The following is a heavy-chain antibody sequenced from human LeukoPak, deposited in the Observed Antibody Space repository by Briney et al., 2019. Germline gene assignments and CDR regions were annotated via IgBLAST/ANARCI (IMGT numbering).Heavy chain of an antibody. CDR2: IYPSGSP. CDR3: ARGGGYDLFDV. D-gene: IGHD5-12*01. CDR1: GGSISSGTYY. J-gene: IGHJ4*02. V-gene: IGHV4-61*02. Sequence: TSETLSLTCTVSGGSISSGTYYWSWIRQPAGKGLEWIGRIYPSGSPIYKPSLKSRVSISIDTSKSQVSLMLSSVTAADTAVYYCARGGGYDLFDVRGQGTLVTVSS.